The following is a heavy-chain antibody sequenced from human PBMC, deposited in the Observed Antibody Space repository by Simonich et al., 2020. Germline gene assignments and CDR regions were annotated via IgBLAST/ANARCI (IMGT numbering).Heavy chain of an antibody. V-gene: IGHV4-38-2*01. J-gene: IGHJ4*02. CDR3: ANNKGWD. D-gene: IGHD1-26*01. CDR2: IYHSGST. CDR1: GYSISSGDY. Sequence: QVQLQESGPGLVKPSETLSLTCAVSGYSISSGDYWGWIRQPPGKGLEWIGSIYHSGSTSSNPALKSRVTISVATSKNQFSLKLSSVTAADTAVYYCANNKGWDWGQGTLVTVSS.